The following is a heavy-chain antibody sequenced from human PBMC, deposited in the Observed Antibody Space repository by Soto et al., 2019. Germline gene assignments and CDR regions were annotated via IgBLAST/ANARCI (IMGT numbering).Heavy chain of an antibody. CDR3: AREVQVRTPAFVY. V-gene: IGHV1-69*19. CDR1: GGTFNTYA. D-gene: IGHD3-10*01. Sequence: QVPLVQSGAEMKKPGSSVKVSCQSSGGTFNTYAMNWVRQAPGQGPEWMGDISPMFGAANYAPKFQGRVTMTADESTITSYMQLSSLTSEDKALYFCAREVQVRTPAFVYWGQGTLVTVSS. J-gene: IGHJ4*02. CDR2: ISPMFGAA.